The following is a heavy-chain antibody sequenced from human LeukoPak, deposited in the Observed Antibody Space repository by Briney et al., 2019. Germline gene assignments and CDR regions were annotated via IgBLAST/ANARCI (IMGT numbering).Heavy chain of an antibody. CDR2: IYYSGST. CDR3: ARRKGDGYNSPFDY. D-gene: IGHD5-24*01. J-gene: IGHJ4*02. CDR1: GGSISSSSYY. V-gene: IGHV4-39*01. Sequence: SETLSLTCTVSGGSISSSSYYWGWIRQPPGKGLEWIGSIYYSGSTYYNPSLKSRVTISVDTSKNQFSLKLSSVTAADTAVYYCARRKGDGYNSPFDYWGQGTLVTVSS.